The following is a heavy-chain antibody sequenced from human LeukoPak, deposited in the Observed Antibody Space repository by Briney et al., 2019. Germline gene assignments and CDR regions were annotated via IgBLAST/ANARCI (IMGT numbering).Heavy chain of an antibody. J-gene: IGHJ3*02. V-gene: IGHV4-59*12. D-gene: IGHD3-10*01. CDR2: IYYSGST. Sequence: TSETLSLTCTVSGGSISSYYWSWIRQPPGKGLEWIGYIYYSGSTNYNPSHKSRVTISVDTSENQFSLKLSSVTAADTAVYYCAREWSGFDIWGQGTRVTVSS. CDR3: AREWSGFDI. CDR1: GGSISSYY.